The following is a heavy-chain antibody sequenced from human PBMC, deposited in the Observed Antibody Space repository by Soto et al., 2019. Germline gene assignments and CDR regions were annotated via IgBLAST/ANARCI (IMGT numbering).Heavy chain of an antibody. CDR2: IYWDDDK. D-gene: IGHD6-13*01. V-gene: IGHV2-5*02. J-gene: IGHJ4*02. CDR3: ARYSSSWATYYFDY. CDR1: EFSLSTNEVG. Sequence: QITLKESGPTLVKPTQTLTLTCTFSEFSLSTNEVGVGWIRQPPGKALEWLALIYWDDDKRYSLSQKSRLTITKDTSKNQVVLTMTNMDPVDTATYYCARYSSSWATYYFDYWGQGTLVTVSS.